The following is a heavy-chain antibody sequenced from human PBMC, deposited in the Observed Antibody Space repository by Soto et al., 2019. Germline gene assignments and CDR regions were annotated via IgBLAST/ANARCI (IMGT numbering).Heavy chain of an antibody. CDR1: GYTFTNYW. CDR2: IYPDDSDT. J-gene: IGHJ3*01. Sequence: GESLKISCKGSGYTFTNYWIGWVRQMPGKGLEWMGIIYPDDSDTIYSPSFQGQVTISVDKSITTAYLQWNSLKASDTAMYYCAGDFRDGYMAGAVWGQGTMVTVS. V-gene: IGHV5-51*01. D-gene: IGHD5-12*01. CDR3: AGDFRDGYMAGAV.